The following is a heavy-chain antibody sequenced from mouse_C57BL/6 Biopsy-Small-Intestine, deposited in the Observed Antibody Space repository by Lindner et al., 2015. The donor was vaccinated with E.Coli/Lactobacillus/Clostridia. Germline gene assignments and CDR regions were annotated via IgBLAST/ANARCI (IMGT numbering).Heavy chain of an antibody. CDR2: ISAYNGQT. Sequence: SVKVSCKTSGYTFTSYGISWARQAPGQGPEWLGWISAYNGQTDYAQRVQGRVTLTTDTSTSTAYMELRSLRSDDTAVYYCAGGTSAWIFDCWGQGTLVTVSS. V-gene: IGHV1S134*01. D-gene: IGHD6-1*01. CDR3: AGGTSAWIFDC. J-gene: IGHJ4*01. CDR1: GYTFTSYG.